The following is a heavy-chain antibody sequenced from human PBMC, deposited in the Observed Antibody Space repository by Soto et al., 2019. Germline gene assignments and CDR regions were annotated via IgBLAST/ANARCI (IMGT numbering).Heavy chain of an antibody. CDR2: ISWNSGSI. Sequence: GGSLRLSCAASGFTFDDYAMHWVRQAPGKGLEWVSGISWNSGSIGSADSVKGRFTISRDNAKNSLYLQMNSLRAEDTALYYGAKDSTDYYYYLDFWGKGTTVTVSS. CDR3: AKDSTDYYYYLDF. CDR1: GFTFDDYA. V-gene: IGHV3-9*01. J-gene: IGHJ6*03.